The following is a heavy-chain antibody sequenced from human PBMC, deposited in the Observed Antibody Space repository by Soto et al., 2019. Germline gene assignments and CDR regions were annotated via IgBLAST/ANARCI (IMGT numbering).Heavy chain of an antibody. J-gene: IGHJ4*02. CDR2: ISYDGGHK. V-gene: IGHV3-30-3*01. CDR1: EFTFSSYA. Sequence: PGGSLRLSCSASEFTFSSYAMHWVRQAPGKGLEWVAGISYDGGHKFYGDSVRGRFTIPRDSSKTTVFLQMNSLRPEDTAAYYCASRSATVLSLTYWGPGTQVTVSS. CDR3: ASRSATVLSLTY. D-gene: IGHD2-8*01.